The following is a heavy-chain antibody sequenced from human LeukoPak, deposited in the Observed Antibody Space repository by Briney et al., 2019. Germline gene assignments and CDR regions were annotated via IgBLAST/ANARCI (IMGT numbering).Heavy chain of an antibody. V-gene: IGHV4-59*08. J-gene: IGHJ6*02. Sequence: SETLSLTCTVSGGSISSYYWSWIRQPPGKGLEWIGYIYYSGSTNYNPSLKSRVTISVDTSKNQFSLKLSSVTAADTAVYYCAKSVSAIVYYAMDVWGQGTTVTVSS. CDR1: GGSISSYY. CDR2: IYYSGST. CDR3: AKSVSAIVYYAMDV. D-gene: IGHD5/OR15-5a*01.